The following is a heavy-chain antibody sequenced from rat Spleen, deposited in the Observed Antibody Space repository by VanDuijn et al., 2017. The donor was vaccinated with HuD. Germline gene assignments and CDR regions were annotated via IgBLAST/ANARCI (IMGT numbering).Heavy chain of an antibody. V-gene: IGHV2-47*01. J-gene: IGHJ2*01. CDR3: TRGPPRDDDSYYYGYYFDY. CDR1: GLSLPSNS. Sequence: QVQLKESGPGLVQPSQTLSLTCTVSGLSLPSNSVSWIRQPPGKGLEWMGVIWGNGDTSYNSALKSRLSISWDTAKSQVFLKMNSLQTEDTAIYFCTRGPPRDDDSYYYGYYFDYWGQGVMVPVST. D-gene: IGHD1-12*02. CDR2: IWGNGDT.